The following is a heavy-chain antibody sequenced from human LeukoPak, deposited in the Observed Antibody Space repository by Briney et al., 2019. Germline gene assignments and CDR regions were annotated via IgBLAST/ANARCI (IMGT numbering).Heavy chain of an antibody. CDR2: INSDGSTT. CDR3: ARAARADCTSPTCHSWLAP. D-gene: IGHD2/OR15-2a*01. Sequence: GGSLRLSCAASGFTLSNSWIHWVRQAPGKGLVWLSRINSDGSTTTYADSVKGRFTISRDNAKNTLYLQMNSLRAEDTAVYYCARAARADCTSPTCHSWLAPWGQGTQVTVSS. CDR1: GFTLSNSW. J-gene: IGHJ5*02. V-gene: IGHV3-74*01.